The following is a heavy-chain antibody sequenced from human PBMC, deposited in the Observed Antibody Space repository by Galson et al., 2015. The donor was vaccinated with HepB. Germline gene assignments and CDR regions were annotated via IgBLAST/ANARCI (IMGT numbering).Heavy chain of an antibody. CDR1: GFTFSSYA. Sequence: GFTFSSYAMHWVRQAPGKGLEWVAVISYDGSNKYYADSVKGRFTISRDNSKNTLYLQMNSLRAEDTAVYYCARDLAAGGIAVAELDYWGQGTLVTVSS. J-gene: IGHJ4*02. V-gene: IGHV3-30-3*01. D-gene: IGHD6-19*01. CDR2: ISYDGSNK. CDR3: ARDLAAGGIAVAELDY.